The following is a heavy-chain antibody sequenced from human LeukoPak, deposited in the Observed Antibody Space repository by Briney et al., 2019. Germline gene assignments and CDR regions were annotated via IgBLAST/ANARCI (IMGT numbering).Heavy chain of an antibody. CDR1: GGSISSSSYY. V-gene: IGHV4-39*01. CDR3: AMELLWFGELLSY. J-gene: IGHJ4*02. Sequence: MSSETLSLTCTVSGGSISSSSYYWGWIRQPPGKGLEWIGSIYYSGSTYYNPSLKSRVTISVDTSKNQFSLKLSSVTAADTAVYYCAMELLWFGELLSYWGQGTLVTVSS. D-gene: IGHD3-10*01. CDR2: IYYSGST.